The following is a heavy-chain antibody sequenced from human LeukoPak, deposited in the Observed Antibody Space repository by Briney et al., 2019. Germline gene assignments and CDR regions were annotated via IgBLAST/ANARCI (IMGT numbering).Heavy chain of an antibody. CDR2: ISSNGGST. D-gene: IGHD2-21*01. CDR1: GFTFSSYA. V-gene: IGHV3-64*01. Sequence: GGSLRLSCAASGFTFSSYAMHWVRQAPGKGLEYVSAISSNGGSTYYANSVKDRFTVSRDNSKNTLYLQMGSLRPEDMAVYYCARGAYKDYWGQGTLVTVSS. CDR3: ARGAYKDY. J-gene: IGHJ4*02.